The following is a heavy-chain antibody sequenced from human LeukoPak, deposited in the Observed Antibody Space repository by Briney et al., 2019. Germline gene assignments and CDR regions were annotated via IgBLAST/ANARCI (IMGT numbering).Heavy chain of an antibody. V-gene: IGHV1-69*13. D-gene: IGHD6-6*01. CDR3: AQSNRQLVHFDY. CDR1: GGTFSSYA. CDR2: IIPIFGTA. Sequence: GAAVKVSCKASGGTFSSYAISWVRQAPGQGLEWMGGIIPIFGTANYAQKFQGRVTITADESTSTAYMELSSPRSEDTAVYYCAQSNRQLVHFDYWGQGTLVTVSS. J-gene: IGHJ4*02.